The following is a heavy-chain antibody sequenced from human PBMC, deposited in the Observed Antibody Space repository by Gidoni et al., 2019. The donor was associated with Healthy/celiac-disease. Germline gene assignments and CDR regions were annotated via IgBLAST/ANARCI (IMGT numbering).Heavy chain of an antibody. D-gene: IGHD3-3*01. CDR2: IYYSGST. V-gene: IGHV4-39*01. CDR3: ARPRNDFWSGYYTGFDY. CDR1: GGSISSRNYY. Sequence: QLQLQESGPGLVKPSETLSLTCTVSGGSISSRNYYWGWIRQPPGKGLEWIGSIYYSGSTYYNPSLKSRVTISVDTSKNQFSLKLSSVTAADTAVYYCARPRNDFWSGYYTGFDYWGQGTLVTVSS. J-gene: IGHJ4*02.